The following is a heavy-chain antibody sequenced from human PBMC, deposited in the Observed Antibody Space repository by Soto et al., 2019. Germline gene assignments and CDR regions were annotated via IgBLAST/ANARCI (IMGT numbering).Heavy chain of an antibody. J-gene: IGHJ4*02. V-gene: IGHV4-38-2*01. CDR3: AKKGYYPSGKINLFDS. Sequence: PSETLSLTCDVSGYSINSDYYGGWIRQPPGKGLEWIGSVDHSGRTYYSPSLRSRLTIFIDTSKSQFSLRLTSVTAADTAMYFCAKKGYYPSGKINLFDSWGPGTLVTVSS. CDR2: VDHSGRT. D-gene: IGHD3-10*01. CDR1: GYSINSDYY.